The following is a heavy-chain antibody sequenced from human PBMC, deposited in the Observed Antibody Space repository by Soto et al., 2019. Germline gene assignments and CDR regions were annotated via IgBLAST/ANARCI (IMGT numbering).Heavy chain of an antibody. D-gene: IGHD2-8*01. CDR3: AREQYGASQYFDY. Sequence: QVQLVESGGGMVQPGTSLRLSCAASGFTFNSLSLHWVRQRPDKGLEWVAVISHDGRVTFYADFVKGRFTVSRDNSKNTIYLQVNRLRAEDPAVYYCAREQYGASQYFDYWGQGTVVTVSS. CDR2: ISHDGRVT. J-gene: IGHJ4*02. CDR1: GFTFNSLS. V-gene: IGHV3-30*04.